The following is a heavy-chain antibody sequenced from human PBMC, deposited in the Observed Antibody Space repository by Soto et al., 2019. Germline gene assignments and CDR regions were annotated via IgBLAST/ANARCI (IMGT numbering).Heavy chain of an antibody. D-gene: IGHD1-26*01. Sequence: QVQLVQSGAEVKKPGSSVKVSCKASGGTFSSYTISWVRQAPGQGLEWMGRISPILGIANYAQKFQGRVTITADKSTSTAYMELSSLRSEDTAVYYCARESYTRMGGGADYWGQGTLVTVSS. J-gene: IGHJ4*02. V-gene: IGHV1-69*08. CDR2: ISPILGIA. CDR3: ARESYTRMGGGADY. CDR1: GGTFSSYT.